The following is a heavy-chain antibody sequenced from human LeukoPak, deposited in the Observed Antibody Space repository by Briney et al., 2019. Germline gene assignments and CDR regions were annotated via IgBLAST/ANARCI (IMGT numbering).Heavy chain of an antibody. CDR3: ATIERSGGYVSY. CDR2: IYYSGST. J-gene: IGHJ4*02. CDR1: GGSISSYY. D-gene: IGHD6-19*01. Sequence: SETLSLTCTVSGGSISSYYWSWIRQPPGKGLEWIGYIYYSGSTNYNPSLKSRVTISVDTSKNQFSLKLSSVTAADTAVYYCATIERSGGYVSYWGQGTLVTVSS. V-gene: IGHV4-59*01.